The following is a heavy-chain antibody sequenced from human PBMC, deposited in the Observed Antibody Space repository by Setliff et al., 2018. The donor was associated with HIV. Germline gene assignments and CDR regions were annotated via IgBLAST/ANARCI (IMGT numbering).Heavy chain of an antibody. Sequence: PGGSLRLSCAASGFTFSSYYMNWVRQAPGKGLEWVSSISSSSTYIYHADSVKGRFTISRDNAKNSLFLQMNSLRAEDTAVYYCARNWYSGNWPFDYWGQGTLVTVSS. CDR3: ARNWYSGNWPFDY. CDR1: GFTFSSYY. D-gene: IGHD1-26*01. J-gene: IGHJ4*02. CDR2: ISSSSTYI. V-gene: IGHV3-21*01.